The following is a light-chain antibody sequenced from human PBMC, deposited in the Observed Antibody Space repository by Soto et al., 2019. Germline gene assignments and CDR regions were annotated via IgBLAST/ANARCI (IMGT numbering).Light chain of an antibody. V-gene: IGKV1-5*01. CDR2: DAS. CDR3: HQYNSYSQT. Sequence: DIQMTQSPSTLYASVGDRVTITCRASQSISSWLAWYQQKPGKAPKLLIYDASSLESGVPSRFSGSRSATEFTLTISSRQPADSATYYCHQYNSYSQTFGQGTKVEIK. J-gene: IGKJ1*01. CDR1: QSISSW.